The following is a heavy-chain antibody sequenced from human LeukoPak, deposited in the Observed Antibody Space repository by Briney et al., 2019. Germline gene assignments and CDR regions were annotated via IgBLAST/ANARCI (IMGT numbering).Heavy chain of an antibody. J-gene: IGHJ4*02. CDR3: AREIRL. CDR1: GGSFSGYY. Sequence: SETLSLTCAVYGGSFSGYYWSWIRQPPGKGLEWIGEISHSGSTNYNPSLKSRVTISVDTSKNQFSLKLSSVTAADTAVYYCAREIRLWGQGTLVTVSS. CDR2: ISHSGST. V-gene: IGHV4-34*01.